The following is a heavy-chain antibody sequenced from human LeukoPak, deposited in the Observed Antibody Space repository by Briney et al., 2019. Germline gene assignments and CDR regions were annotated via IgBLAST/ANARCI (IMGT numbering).Heavy chain of an antibody. V-gene: IGHV1-18*01. D-gene: IGHD2-21*01. Sequence: GSVKVSCKASGYTFTTYGISWVRQAPGQGLEWMGWITAYNGNTNYAQRLQGRVTMTTDTSTSTAYMEPRSLRSDDTAVYYCARVAEDPYYYYYIDVWGKGTTVTVSS. CDR2: ITAYNGNT. CDR3: ARVAEDPYYYYYIDV. J-gene: IGHJ6*03. CDR1: GYTFTTYG.